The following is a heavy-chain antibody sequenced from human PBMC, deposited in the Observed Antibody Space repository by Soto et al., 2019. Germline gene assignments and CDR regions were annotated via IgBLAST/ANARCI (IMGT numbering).Heavy chain of an antibody. J-gene: IGHJ6*02. Sequence: PGGSLRLSCSASGFAFSTYGMTWVRQAPGKGLEWASVISGSGGSSYYAASVNGRFTISRDNSKNTVFLQMNGLRAEDTVVYYCAKVTKRAAAGRYEYYKYGMDVWGQGTTVTVSS. CDR3: AKVTKRAAAGRYEYYKYGMDV. D-gene: IGHD6-13*01. CDR2: ISGSGGSS. V-gene: IGHV3-23*01. CDR1: GFAFSTYG.